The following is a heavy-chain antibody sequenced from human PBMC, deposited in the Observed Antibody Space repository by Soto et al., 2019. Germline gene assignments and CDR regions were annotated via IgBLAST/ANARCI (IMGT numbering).Heavy chain of an antibody. CDR1: GYTFTSFY. CDR2: VNPNGGST. D-gene: IGHD6-6*01. J-gene: IGHJ4*02. CDR3: VRGLASGDY. V-gene: IGHV1-46*03. Sequence: QVQLVQSGAEVKEPGASVKISCKASGYTFTSFYIHWVRQAPGQGLEWMGIVNPNGGSTNYAQNLKGRITISRDTSTSTVYMDLSSLRSEDTAVYYCVRGLASGDYWGQGTLVTVSS.